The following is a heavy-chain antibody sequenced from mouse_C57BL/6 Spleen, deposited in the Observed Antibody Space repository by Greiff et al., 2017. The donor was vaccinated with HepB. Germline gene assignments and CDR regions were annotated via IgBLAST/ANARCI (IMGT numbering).Heavy chain of an antibody. CDR2: ISGGGGNT. J-gene: IGHJ1*03. Sequence: EVKLMESGGGLVKPGGSLKLSCAASGFTFSSYTMSWVRQTPEKRLEWVATISGGGGNTYYPDSVKGRFTISRDNAKNTLYLQMSSLRSEDTALYYCARQHYGSSYGYFDVWGTGTTVTVSS. CDR3: ARQHYGSSYGYFDV. V-gene: IGHV5-9*01. D-gene: IGHD1-1*01. CDR1: GFTFSSYT.